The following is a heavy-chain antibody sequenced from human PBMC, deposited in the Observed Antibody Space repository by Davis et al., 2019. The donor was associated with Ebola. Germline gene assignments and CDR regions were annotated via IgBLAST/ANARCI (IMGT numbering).Heavy chain of an antibody. V-gene: IGHV1-18*01. J-gene: IGHJ4*02. CDR2: ISAYNGNT. D-gene: IGHD1-26*01. Sequence: ASVKVSCKASGYTFTSYGISWVRQAPGQGLEWMGWISAYNGNTNYAQKFQGRVTITADESTSTAYMELSSLRSEDTAVYYCARRVGLRSPFDYWGQGTLVTVSS. CDR3: ARRVGLRSPFDY. CDR1: GYTFTSYG.